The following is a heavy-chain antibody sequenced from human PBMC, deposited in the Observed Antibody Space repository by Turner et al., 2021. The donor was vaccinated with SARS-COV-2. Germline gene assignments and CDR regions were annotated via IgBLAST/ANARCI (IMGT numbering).Heavy chain of an antibody. V-gene: IGHV3-30*18. CDR3: AKQQGLYSNPMYYFDY. J-gene: IGHJ4*02. Sequence: QVQLVASGGGVVQPGRSLRLSYAASGFTFSSYGMHWVRQAPGKGLEWVAVTSYDGSNKYYADSVKGRFTISRDNSKNTLYLQMNSLRAEDTAVYYCAKQQGLYSNPMYYFDYWGQGTLVTVSS. CDR2: TSYDGSNK. D-gene: IGHD4-4*01. CDR1: GFTFSSYG.